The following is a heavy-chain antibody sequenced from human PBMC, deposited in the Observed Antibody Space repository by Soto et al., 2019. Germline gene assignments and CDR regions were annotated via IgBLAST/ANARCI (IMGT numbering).Heavy chain of an antibody. V-gene: IGHV1-69*01. CDR3: AVAMFLEIIIFESSGMHV. CDR1: GVSFNNYA. CDR2: IIPNFDTP. D-gene: IGHD2-21*01. J-gene: IGHJ6*04. Sequence: QVHLVQSGAEVKKPVSSVKVSCKTSGVSFNNYAVSWVRQAPGQGMEWMGGIIPNFDTPNYAQKFQDRVTIIADEATSTVSRELRRLRSNDTAVYYCAVAMFLEIIIFESSGMHVWGKGTTVIVSS.